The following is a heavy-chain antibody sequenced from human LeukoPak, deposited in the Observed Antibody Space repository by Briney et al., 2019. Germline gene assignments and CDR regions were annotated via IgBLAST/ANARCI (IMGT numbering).Heavy chain of an antibody. CDR1: GFTFSSYD. CDR2: IGTAGDT. V-gene: IGHV3-13*01. CDR3: ARACLRRGGGSCYFDY. D-gene: IGHD2-15*01. Sequence: GGSLRLSCAASGFTFSSYDMHWVRQATGKGLEWVSAIGTAGDTYYPGSVKGRFTISRENAKNSLYLQMNSLRAGDTAVYYCARACLRRGGGSCYFDYWGQGTLVTVSS. J-gene: IGHJ4*02.